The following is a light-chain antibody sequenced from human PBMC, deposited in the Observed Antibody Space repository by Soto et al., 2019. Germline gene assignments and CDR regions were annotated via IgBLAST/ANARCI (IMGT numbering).Light chain of an antibody. V-gene: IGKV3-11*01. CDR1: ESVSRY. CDR3: QQRRRT. CDR2: DAS. J-gene: IGKJ4*01. Sequence: EIVLTQSPATLSLSPGETATLSCRASESVSRYLAWYQQKPGQAPRLLIYDASNRATGIPTRFSGSGSGTDFTLTISSLEPDDFAVYYCQQRRRTFGGGTKVEI.